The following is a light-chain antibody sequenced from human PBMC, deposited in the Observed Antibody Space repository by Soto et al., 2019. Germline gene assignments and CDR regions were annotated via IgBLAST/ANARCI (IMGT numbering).Light chain of an antibody. CDR1: HSVSSSY. Sequence: VVLPQSPGTLSLSPGERATLSCMASHSVSSSYLAWYQQKPGQAPRLLIYGASTRATGIPARFSGSGSGTEFTLTISSLQSEDFAVYYCQQYHHWPPITFGQGTRLEIK. CDR2: GAS. J-gene: IGKJ5*01. V-gene: IGKV3-15*01. CDR3: QQYHHWPPIT.